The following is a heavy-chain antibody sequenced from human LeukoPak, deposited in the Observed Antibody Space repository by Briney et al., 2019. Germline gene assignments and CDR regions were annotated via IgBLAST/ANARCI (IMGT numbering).Heavy chain of an antibody. CDR2: INQDGSKK. CDR3: AKWGPYCVGDYCPALDS. D-gene: IGHD2-21*02. J-gene: IGHJ4*02. V-gene: IGHV3-7*01. Sequence: PGGSLRLSCVASRFTPSNYWMSWVRQAPGKGLEWVANINQDGSKKRYADSIKGRFTISRDNAKESLYLQLNRLRAEDTAVYYCAKWGPYCVGDYCPALDSWGPGTLVTVSS. CDR1: RFTPSNYW.